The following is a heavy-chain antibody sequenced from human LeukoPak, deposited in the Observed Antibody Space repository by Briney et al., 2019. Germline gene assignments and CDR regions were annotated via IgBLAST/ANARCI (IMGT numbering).Heavy chain of an antibody. Sequence: PGGSLRLSCAASGFTFSSYAMNWVRQAPGKGLEWVASIKQDGSEKYYVDSVKGRFTISRDNAKNSLYLQMNSLRAEDTAVYYCARDRSHYYGSGSYYRGDNWFDPWGQGTLVTVSS. CDR1: GFTFSSYA. CDR2: IKQDGSEK. J-gene: IGHJ5*02. D-gene: IGHD3-10*01. CDR3: ARDRSHYYGSGSYYRGDNWFDP. V-gene: IGHV3-7*01.